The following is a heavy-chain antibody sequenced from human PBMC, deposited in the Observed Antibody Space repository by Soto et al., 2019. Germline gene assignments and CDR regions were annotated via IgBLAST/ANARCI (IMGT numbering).Heavy chain of an antibody. CDR3: TRRYNWNDYYFDP. J-gene: IGHJ5*02. Sequence: SETLSLTCTVSGGSVNSYYWSWIRQPPGKGLEWIGYIFYSGSTKSNPSLKSRVTMSVDMSKNQFSLRLTSVTAADTAVYYCTRRYNWNDYYFDPWGQGTLVTVSS. D-gene: IGHD1-20*01. V-gene: IGHV4-59*02. CDR1: GGSVNSYY. CDR2: IFYSGST.